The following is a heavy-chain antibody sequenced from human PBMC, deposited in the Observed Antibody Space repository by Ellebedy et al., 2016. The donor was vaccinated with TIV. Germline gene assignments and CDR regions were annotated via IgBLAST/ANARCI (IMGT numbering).Heavy chain of an antibody. V-gene: IGHV3-53*01. J-gene: IGHJ3*02. Sequence: SVKGRFTISRDDSKNTLYLQMNGLRAEDTAVYYCARLVLRTTSTRGDVFDIWGQGTMVTVSS. CDR3: ARLVLRTTSTRGDVFDI. D-gene: IGHD2/OR15-2a*01.